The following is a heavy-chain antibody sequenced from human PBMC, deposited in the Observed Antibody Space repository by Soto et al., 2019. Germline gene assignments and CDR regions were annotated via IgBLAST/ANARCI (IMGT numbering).Heavy chain of an antibody. CDR3: ARVRRCLEWPNYYYYYMDV. V-gene: IGHV3-53*04. Sequence: GESLKISCAASGFTFSSNYMSWVRQAPGKGLEWVSVIYSGGSTYYADSVKGRFTISRHNSKNTLYLQMNSLRAEDTAVYYGARVRRCLEWPNYYYYYMDVWGKGTTVTVSS. CDR2: IYSGGST. CDR1: GFTFSSNY. D-gene: IGHD3-3*01. J-gene: IGHJ6*03.